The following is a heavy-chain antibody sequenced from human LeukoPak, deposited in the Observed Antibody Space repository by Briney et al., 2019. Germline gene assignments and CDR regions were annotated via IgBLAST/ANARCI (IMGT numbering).Heavy chain of an antibody. V-gene: IGHV3-21*01. J-gene: IGHJ4*02. D-gene: IGHD6-19*01. CDR2: ISSRSSSYI. CDR1: GFTFSSYS. Sequence: GGSLRLSCAASGFTFSSYSMNWVRQAPGKGLEWVSSISSRSSSYIYYADSVKGRFTISRDNAKNSLYLQMNSLRAEDTAVYYCAREFFFAAGTSDWGQGTLVTVSS. CDR3: AREFFFAAGTSD.